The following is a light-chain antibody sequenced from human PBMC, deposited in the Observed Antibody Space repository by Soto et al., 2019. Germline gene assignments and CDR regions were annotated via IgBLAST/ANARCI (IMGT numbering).Light chain of an antibody. CDR1: QSVSSY. CDR3: QQRGNWPSLT. Sequence: EIVMTQSPATLSVSPWEIATLSCRASQSVSSYLAWYQQKPGQAPRLLIYDASNRATGIPARFSGSGSGTDFTLTISSLEPEDFAVYYCQQRGNWPSLTFGGGTKVDIK. CDR2: DAS. J-gene: IGKJ4*01. V-gene: IGKV3-11*01.